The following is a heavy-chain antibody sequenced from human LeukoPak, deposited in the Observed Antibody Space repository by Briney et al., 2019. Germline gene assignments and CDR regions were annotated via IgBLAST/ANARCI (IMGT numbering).Heavy chain of an antibody. CDR1: GFTFSSYA. Sequence: GGSLRLSCAASGFTFSSYAMSWVRQAPGKGLEWVSAISGSGGSTYYADSVKGRFTISRDNSKNTLYLQMNSLRAEDTAVYYWAKAPGYSYGYWFDPWGQGTLVTVSS. CDR3: AKAPGYSYGYWFDP. CDR2: ISGSGGST. D-gene: IGHD5-18*01. V-gene: IGHV3-23*01. J-gene: IGHJ5*02.